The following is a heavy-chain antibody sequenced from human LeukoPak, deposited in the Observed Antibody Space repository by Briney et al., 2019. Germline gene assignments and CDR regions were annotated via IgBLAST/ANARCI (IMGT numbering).Heavy chain of an antibody. D-gene: IGHD3-9*01. V-gene: IGHV4-4*02. CDR1: GVSISSSNW. CDR2: IYHSGST. Sequence: ASGTLCLTCAVSGVSISSSNWWSWVRQPPGKGLEGIGEIYHSGSTNYNPSLKSRVTIPLDKSKNQFALKLSCVTGAGAVVYYCARGRYDILTGYSLSQYFEYWGQGTLVTVSS. CDR3: ARGRYDILTGYSLSQYFEY. J-gene: IGHJ4*02.